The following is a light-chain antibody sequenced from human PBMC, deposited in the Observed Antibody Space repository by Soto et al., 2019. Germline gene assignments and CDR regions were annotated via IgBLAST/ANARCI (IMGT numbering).Light chain of an antibody. CDR1: SSDIHVYNS. CDR3: SSYTPISTV. V-gene: IGLV2-14*01. J-gene: IGLJ2*01. CDR2: DVN. Sequence: QSALTQPACVSGSPGQSITISCTGSSSDIHVYNSVSWYQQHPGKAPKLMIYDVNTRPSGVSNRFSGSKSGHTASLTISGLQAEDEADYYCSSYTPISTVFGGGTKLTVL.